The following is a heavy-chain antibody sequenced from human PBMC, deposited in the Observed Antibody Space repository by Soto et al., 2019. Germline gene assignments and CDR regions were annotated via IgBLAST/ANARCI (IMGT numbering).Heavy chain of an antibody. J-gene: IGHJ5*01. CDR3: PKGGQSYDS. Sequence: PGGSLRLSCAASGFTFSTYAISWVRQAPGKLLEWVSAISTSVGSTYYTDSVKGRFPISRDNSKKTLYLQMNSLRAEDTAVYYCPKGGQSYDSWGQGPLVTVSS. CDR2: ISTSVGST. CDR1: GFTFSTYA. V-gene: IGHV3-23*01. D-gene: IGHD3-10*01.